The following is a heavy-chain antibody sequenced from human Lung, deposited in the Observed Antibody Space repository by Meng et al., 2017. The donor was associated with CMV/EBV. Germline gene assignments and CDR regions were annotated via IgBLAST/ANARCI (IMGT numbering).Heavy chain of an antibody. V-gene: IGHV4-30-4*01. CDR3: ARDRTTGRYFDY. CDR1: CGAISRFDDY. D-gene: IGHD4-11*01. CDR2: IYYSGST. Sequence: QGDLVEAGPVLVKPSQTLSLTCLVSCGAISRFDDYWSWIRQPRRKGLEWIEYIYYSGSTYYNPSLKSRVTILVDSSKNQFSLKLSSVTAADTAEYYGARDRTTGRYFDYWGQGTLVTVSS. J-gene: IGHJ4*02.